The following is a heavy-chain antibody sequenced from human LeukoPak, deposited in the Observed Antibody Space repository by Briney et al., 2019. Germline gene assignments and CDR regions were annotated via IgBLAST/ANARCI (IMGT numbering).Heavy chain of an antibody. D-gene: IGHD6-13*01. CDR2: IYTSGST. Sequence: SETLSLTCTVSGGSISSYYWSWIRQPPGKGLEWIGYIYTSGSTTYNPSLKSRLTISVDKSKNNFFLKLSSVAAADTDVYYCARYGRYSSSLYFYYYVEGWGKGTTVTVSS. J-gene: IGHJ6*03. CDR1: GGSISSYY. V-gene: IGHV4-4*09. CDR3: ARYGRYSSSLYFYYYVEG.